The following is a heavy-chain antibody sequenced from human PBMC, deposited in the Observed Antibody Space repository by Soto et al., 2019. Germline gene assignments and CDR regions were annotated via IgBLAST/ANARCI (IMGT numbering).Heavy chain of an antibody. CDR3: ARAVEMATPDDY. CDR1: GFTFSSYA. J-gene: IGHJ4*02. V-gene: IGHV3-30-3*01. D-gene: IGHD5-12*01. Sequence: QVQLAESGGGVVQPGRSLRLSCAASGFTFSSYAMHWVRQAPGKGLEWVAVISYDGSNKYYADSVKGRFTISRDNSKNTLYLQMNSLRAEDTAVYYCARAVEMATPDDYWGQGTLVTVSS. CDR2: ISYDGSNK.